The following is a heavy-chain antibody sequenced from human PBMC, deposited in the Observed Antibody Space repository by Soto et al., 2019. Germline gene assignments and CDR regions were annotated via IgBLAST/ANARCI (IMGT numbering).Heavy chain of an antibody. D-gene: IGHD2-2*02. Sequence: QVQLVQSGAEVKTPGSSLKVSCKVSGSRFSNYVISWVRQAPGHGLEWLGRIILIFNSTKYAQNFQGRVTITADKSTSTASLELSSLRSDDTAVYYCAREGRGQKAGYNGLVSLGYWGQGTLVTVSS. CDR3: AREGRGQKAGYNGLVSLGY. CDR2: IILIFNST. CDR1: GSRFSNYV. V-gene: IGHV1-69*06. J-gene: IGHJ4*02.